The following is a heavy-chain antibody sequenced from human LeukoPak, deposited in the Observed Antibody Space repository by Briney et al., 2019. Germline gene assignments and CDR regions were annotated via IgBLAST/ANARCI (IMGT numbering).Heavy chain of an antibody. V-gene: IGHV4-39*07. CDR1: GGSISSSTYY. Sequence: SETLSLTCTVSGGSISSSTYYWGWIRQPPGKGLEWIGNIYYGGSTFYNPSLKSRVTISLDTSKNQFSLKLSSVTAADTAVYYCARVPVARRDYYYGMDVWGQGTTVTVSS. J-gene: IGHJ6*02. CDR3: ARVPVARRDYYYGMDV. CDR2: IYYGGST.